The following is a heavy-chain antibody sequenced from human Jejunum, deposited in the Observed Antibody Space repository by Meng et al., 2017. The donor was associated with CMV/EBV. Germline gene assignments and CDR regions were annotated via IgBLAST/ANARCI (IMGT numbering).Heavy chain of an antibody. J-gene: IGHJ6*02. CDR3: ARQTVVAGSYYGMDV. D-gene: IGHD2-2*01. Sequence: GFTVSRNSLSWVRQAPGKGLEWVSIIYGGGPAYYADSVKGRFTISRDNSKNALSLQMGSLRAEDTAVYYCARQTVVAGSYYGMDVWGQGTTVTVSS. CDR2: IYGGGPA. CDR1: GFTVSRNS. V-gene: IGHV3-66*02.